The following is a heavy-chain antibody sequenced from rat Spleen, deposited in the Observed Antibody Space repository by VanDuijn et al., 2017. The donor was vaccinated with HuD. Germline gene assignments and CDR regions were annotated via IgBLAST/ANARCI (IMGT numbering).Heavy chain of an antibody. Sequence: EVQLVESGGGLVQPGRSLKLSCAASGFTFSNYGMAWVRQAPKKGLEWVASISTGGGNTYYSDSVKGRFTISRDNAENTVYLQMNSLRSEDTATYYCAKDLDYGPDYWGQGVMVTVSS. CDR1: GFTFSNYG. V-gene: IGHV5S13*01. J-gene: IGHJ2*01. D-gene: IGHD1-11*01. CDR3: AKDLDYGPDY. CDR2: ISTGGGNT.